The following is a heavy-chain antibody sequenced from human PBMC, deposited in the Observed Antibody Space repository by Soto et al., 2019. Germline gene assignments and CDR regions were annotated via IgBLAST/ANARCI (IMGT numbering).Heavy chain of an antibody. CDR2: INAGNGNT. Sequence: ASVKVSCKASGYTFTSYAMHWVRQAPGQRLEWMGWINAGNGNTKYSQKFQGRVTITRDTSASTAYMELSSLRPEDTAVYYCARATAMVRDAFDIWGQGTMVTVSS. J-gene: IGHJ3*02. D-gene: IGHD5-18*01. CDR1: GYTFTSYA. V-gene: IGHV1-3*01. CDR3: ARATAMVRDAFDI.